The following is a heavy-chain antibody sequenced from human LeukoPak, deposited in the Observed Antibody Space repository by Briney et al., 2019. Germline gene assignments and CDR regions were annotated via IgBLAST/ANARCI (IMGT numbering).Heavy chain of an antibody. V-gene: IGHV3-33*01. D-gene: IGHD5-18*01. J-gene: IGHJ3*02. Sequence: GGSLRLSCAASGFTFSSYGMHWVRQAPGKGLEWVAVTWYDGSNKYYAESVKGRFTISRDNSKDTLYLQMSSLRAEDTAVYYCARRVIQLYAFDIWGQGTMVTVSS. CDR2: TWYDGSNK. CDR1: GFTFSSYG. CDR3: ARRVIQLYAFDI.